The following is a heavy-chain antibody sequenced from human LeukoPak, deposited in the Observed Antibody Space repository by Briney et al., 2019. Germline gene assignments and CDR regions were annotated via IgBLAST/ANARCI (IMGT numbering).Heavy chain of an antibody. CDR3: AKDPNGDYVGAFDS. CDR2: ITVNGRGT. D-gene: IGHD4-17*01. CDR1: TFTINIYA. Sequence: GGSLRRSCAPSTFTINIYAMTWVRKAPGKGLEWVSSITVNGRGTSYADSVKGRFTISRDNSKNTLYLQMNSLRAEDTAIYYCAKDPNGDYVGAFDSWDQGTMVTVSS. V-gene: IGHV3-23*01. J-gene: IGHJ3*02.